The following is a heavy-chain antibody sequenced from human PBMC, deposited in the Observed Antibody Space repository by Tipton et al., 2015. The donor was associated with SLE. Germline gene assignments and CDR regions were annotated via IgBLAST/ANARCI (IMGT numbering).Heavy chain of an antibody. CDR3: ARDTYFGLDV. Sequence: LRLSCTVSGGPTSSYYWGWIRQPPGKGLEWIASIYYSGTINYNPSLKSRVTMSIDMSKNQFSLSLTSVTAADTAIYYCARDTYFGLDVWGQGTMVSVSS. D-gene: IGHD5-18*01. CDR2: IYYSGTI. J-gene: IGHJ3*01. CDR1: GGPTSSYY. V-gene: IGHV4-59*08.